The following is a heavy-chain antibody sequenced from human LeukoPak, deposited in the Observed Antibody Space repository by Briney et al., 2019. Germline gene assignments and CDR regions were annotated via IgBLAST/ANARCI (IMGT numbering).Heavy chain of an antibody. Sequence: SETLSLTCAVSGGSISSSNWWSWVRQPPGKGLEWIGEIYHSGSTNYNPSLKSRVTISVDKSKNQFSLKLSSVTAADTAVYYCARIIGGSSPVLGYYYYGMDVWGQGTTVTVSS. CDR2: IYHSGST. D-gene: IGHD1-26*01. CDR1: GGSISSSNW. CDR3: ARIIGGSSPVLGYYYYGMDV. J-gene: IGHJ6*02. V-gene: IGHV4-4*02.